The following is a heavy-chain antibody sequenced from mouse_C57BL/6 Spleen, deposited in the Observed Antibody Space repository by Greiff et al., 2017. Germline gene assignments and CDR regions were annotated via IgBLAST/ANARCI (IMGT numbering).Heavy chain of an antibody. CDR1: GYAFTHYL. CDR3: ARGYPWYFEV. CDR2: INPGSGGT. J-gene: IGHJ1*03. D-gene: IGHD1-2*01. V-gene: IGHV1-54*01. Sequence: VQVVESGAELVRPGTSVKVSCKASGYAFTHYLLEWVKQRPGQGLEWIGVINPGSGGTNYNEKFKGKAKLTADKSSSTAYMQLSSLTSEDSAVYVCARGYPWYFEVWGTGTTVTVSS.